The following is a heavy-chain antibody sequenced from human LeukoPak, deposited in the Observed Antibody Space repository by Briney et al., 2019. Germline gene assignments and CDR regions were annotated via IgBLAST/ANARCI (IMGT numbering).Heavy chain of an antibody. CDR3: AKDPTYGY. D-gene: IGHD2-8*01. CDR2: IRYDGSDK. J-gene: IGHJ4*02. CDR1: GFIFSNYG. Sequence: GGSLRLSCTTSGFIFSNYGMHWVRQAPGKGLEWVAFIRYDGSDKYYADSVKGRFTISRDNSKNTLYLQMNSLRAEDTAVYYCAKDPTYGYWGQGTLVTVSS. V-gene: IGHV3-30*02.